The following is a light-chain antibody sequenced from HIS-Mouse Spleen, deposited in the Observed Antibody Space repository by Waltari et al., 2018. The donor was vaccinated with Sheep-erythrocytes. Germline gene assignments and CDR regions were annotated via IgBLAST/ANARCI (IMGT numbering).Light chain of an antibody. V-gene: IGLV3-1*01. CDR3: QAWDSSTVV. CDR1: KLGDKY. CDR2: QDS. J-gene: IGLJ2*01. Sequence: SYELTQPPSVSVSPGQTASITCSGDKLGDKYACWYQQKPGHSTVLVIYQDSKRPSGIPERFSGSNSGNTATLTISGTQAMDEADYYCQAWDSSTVVFGGGTKLTVL.